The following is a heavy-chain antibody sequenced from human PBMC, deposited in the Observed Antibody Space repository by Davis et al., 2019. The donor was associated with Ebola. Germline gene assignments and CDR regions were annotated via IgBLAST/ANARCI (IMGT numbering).Heavy chain of an antibody. D-gene: IGHD7-27*01. CDR2: INPNSGGT. Sequence: ASVKVSCKASGYTFTGYYMHWVRQAPGQGLEWMGWINPNSGGTNYAQKFQGRVTRTTDTSTSTAYMELRSLRSDDTAVYYCARVPWGGNNWFDPWGQGTLVTVSS. J-gene: IGHJ5*02. CDR3: ARVPWGGNNWFDP. CDR1: GYTFTGYY. V-gene: IGHV1-2*02.